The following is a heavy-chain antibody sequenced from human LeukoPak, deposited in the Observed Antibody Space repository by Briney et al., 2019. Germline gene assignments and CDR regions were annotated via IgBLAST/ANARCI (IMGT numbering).Heavy chain of an antibody. CDR2: TKQDGSEK. V-gene: IGHV3-7*01. CDR3: ARDIGQFDY. CDR1: GFTFSSYG. J-gene: IGHJ4*02. Sequence: GGSLRLSCAASGFTFSSYGMSWVRQAPGKGLEWVATTKQDGSEKYYVDSVKGRFTISRDNAKNSLYLQMNSLRAEDTAVYYCARDIGQFDYWGQGTLVTVSS. D-gene: IGHD3/OR15-3a*01.